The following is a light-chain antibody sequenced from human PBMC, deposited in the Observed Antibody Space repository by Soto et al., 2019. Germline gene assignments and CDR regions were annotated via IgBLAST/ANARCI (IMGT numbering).Light chain of an antibody. CDR1: SSNIGSNN. J-gene: IGLJ2*01. V-gene: IGLV1-44*01. Sequence: QSALTQPPSASGTPGQRVTISCSGSSSNIGSNNVNWYQQLPGTAPKLLIYSNNQRPSGVPDRFSASKSGTSASLAISGLQSEDEADYYCAAWDDSLNGVVFGGGTKVTVL. CDR2: SNN. CDR3: AAWDDSLNGVV.